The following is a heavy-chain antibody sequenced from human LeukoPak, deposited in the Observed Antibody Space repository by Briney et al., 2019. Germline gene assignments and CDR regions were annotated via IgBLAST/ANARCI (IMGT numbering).Heavy chain of an antibody. J-gene: IGHJ5*02. D-gene: IGHD2-8*01. V-gene: IGHV3-23*01. Sequence: GGSLRLSCVTSGFTFSSYAMSWVRQAPGKGLEWVSGISGSGGTTDYADSVKGRFIISRDNSRKTLYLQMNSLRAEDTAIYFCAREPSAPNRFQGSWGPGTLVTVSS. CDR1: GFTFSSYA. CDR3: AREPSAPNRFQGS. CDR2: ISGSGGTT.